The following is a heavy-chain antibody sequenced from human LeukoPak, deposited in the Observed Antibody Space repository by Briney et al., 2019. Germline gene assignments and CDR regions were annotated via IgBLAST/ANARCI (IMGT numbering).Heavy chain of an antibody. D-gene: IGHD3-22*01. J-gene: IGHJ4*02. Sequence: GGSLRLSCTASGFTFGDYAMSWVRQAPAKGLEWVGFIRSKAYGGTTEYAASVKGRFTISRDDSKSIAYLQMNSLKTEDTAVYYCTRSKAYYYDSSGYSGYWGQGTLVTVSS. CDR1: GFTFGDYA. CDR3: TRSKAYYYDSSGYSGY. V-gene: IGHV3-49*04. CDR2: IRSKAYGGTT.